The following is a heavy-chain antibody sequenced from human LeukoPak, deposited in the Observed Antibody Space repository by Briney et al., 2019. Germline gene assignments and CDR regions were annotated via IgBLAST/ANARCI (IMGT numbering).Heavy chain of an antibody. CDR2: IYYSGSA. V-gene: IGHV4-59*01. CDR3: ARVTATTGIRYFDY. Sequence: SETLSLTCTVSGSSISNYYWSWIWQPPGKGLEWLGYIYYSGSANHNPSLKSRVTISVDTSKNQFSLKLSSVTAADTAVYYCARVTATTGIRYFDYWGQGTLVTVSS. D-gene: IGHD6-13*01. CDR1: GSSISNYY. J-gene: IGHJ4*02.